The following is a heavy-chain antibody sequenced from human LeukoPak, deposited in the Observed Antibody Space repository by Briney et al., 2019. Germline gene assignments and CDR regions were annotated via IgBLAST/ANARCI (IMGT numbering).Heavy chain of an antibody. V-gene: IGHV3-11*04. CDR1: GFSFDSFY. D-gene: IGHD3-22*01. CDR2: ISASGAVT. CDR3: ARSLIVACEDY. Sequence: GGSLRLSCAVSGFSFDSFYMGWLRQAPGKGLDYIALISASGAVTYYAESVKGRITISRDNAKNSVSRQINRLSAVDTAVYYCARSLIVACEDYWGQGTLVTVSS. J-gene: IGHJ4*02.